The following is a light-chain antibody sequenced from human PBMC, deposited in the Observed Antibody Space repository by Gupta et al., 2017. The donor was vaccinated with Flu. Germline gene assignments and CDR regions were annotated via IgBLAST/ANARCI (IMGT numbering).Light chain of an antibody. CDR3: AAWDDSLNGWV. CDR2: TNS. Sequence: RVTISCSGTTSNIRSNPVNWYQQFPGTVPKLLIHTNSQRPSGVPERFSGSKSGTSASLAISGLLFEDEADYYCAAWDDSLNGWVFGGGTKLTVL. V-gene: IGLV1-44*01. J-gene: IGLJ3*02. CDR1: TSNIRSNP.